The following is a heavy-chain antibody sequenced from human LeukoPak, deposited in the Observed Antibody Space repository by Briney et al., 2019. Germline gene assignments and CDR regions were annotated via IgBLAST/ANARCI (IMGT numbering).Heavy chain of an antibody. D-gene: IGHD3-16*02. CDR1: GGPFSGNY. Sequence: SETLSLTCGVHGGPFSGNYWNWIRQSPGKGLEWIGEINHSGTTNYHPSLKSRVTISVDTSKNQFSLKLSSVTAADTAVFYCARSPRSYRMGGAFVIWGQGTMVTVSS. CDR2: INHSGTT. V-gene: IGHV4-34*01. CDR3: ARSPRSYRMGGAFVI. J-gene: IGHJ3*02.